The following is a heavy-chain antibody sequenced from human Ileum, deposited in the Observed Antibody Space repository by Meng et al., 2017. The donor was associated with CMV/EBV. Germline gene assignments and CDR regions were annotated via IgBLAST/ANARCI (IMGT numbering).Heavy chain of an antibody. CDR1: GFTFTNQA. CDR2: IGDISVNT. V-gene: IGHV3-23*01. J-gene: IGHJ3*02. D-gene: IGHD3-10*01. CDR3: AKRTQMIRGAPYPFDI. Sequence: GESLKISCTASGFTFTNQAMSWVRQAPGKGLEWVSTIGDISVNTYYPDSVKGRFTISRDESKNTLYLQMNSLRAEDTAVYYCAKRTQMIRGAPYPFDIWGQGTMVTVSS.